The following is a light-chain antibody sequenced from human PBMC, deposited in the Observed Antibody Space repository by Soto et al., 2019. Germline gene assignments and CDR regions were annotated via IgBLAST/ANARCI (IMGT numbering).Light chain of an antibody. CDR1: QSISSW. CDR3: QRYNSYSPET. J-gene: IGKJ1*01. Sequence: DIQMTQSPSTLSASVGDRVTITCRASQSISSWLAWYQQKPGKAPKLLIYDASSLESGVPSRFSGSGSGTEFTLTISSLQPDDFATYYCQRYNSYSPETFGQGTKVE. CDR2: DAS. V-gene: IGKV1-5*01.